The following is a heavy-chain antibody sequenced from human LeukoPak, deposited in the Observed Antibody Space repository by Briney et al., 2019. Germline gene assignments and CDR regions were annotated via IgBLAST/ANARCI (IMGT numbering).Heavy chain of an antibody. CDR2: MHYSGSA. Sequence: SQTLSLTCTVSGGSISSGDYYWSWIRQPPGRGLELIGYMHYSGSAYYNPSLKSRVTISVDTSKNQFSLKLSSVTTADTAVYYCARGGYCSGGSCYAPPGILYWGQGTLVTVSS. CDR3: ARGGYCSGGSCYAPPGILY. V-gene: IGHV4-30-4*08. D-gene: IGHD2-15*01. CDR1: GGSISSGDYY. J-gene: IGHJ4*02.